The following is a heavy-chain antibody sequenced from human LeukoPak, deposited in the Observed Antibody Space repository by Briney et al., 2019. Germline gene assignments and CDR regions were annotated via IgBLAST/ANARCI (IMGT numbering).Heavy chain of an antibody. J-gene: IGHJ4*02. CDR1: GFTFSTYA. V-gene: IGHV3-23*01. Sequence: PGGSLRLSCAASGFTFSTYAMSWVRQAPGKGLEWVSAISGSGTTTYYPDSVTGRFTVSRDNFKNTLFLQMNSLTAEDTATYYCARDAIAARLADYWGQGTLVTVSS. CDR3: ARDAIAARLADY. D-gene: IGHD6-6*01. CDR2: ISGSGTTT.